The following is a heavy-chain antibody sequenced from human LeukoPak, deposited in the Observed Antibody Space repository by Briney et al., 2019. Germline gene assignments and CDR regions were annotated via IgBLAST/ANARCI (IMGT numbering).Heavy chain of an antibody. J-gene: IGHJ4*02. CDR3: ARGPWYYDGSGYLDY. D-gene: IGHD3-22*01. CDR2: IYHSGKT. Sequence: SETLSLTCAVSGYSISSGYYWGWIRQPPGKGLEWIGSIYHSGKTYYNPPLKSRVTISVDTSKNQLSLKLGSVTAADTAVYYCARGPWYYDGSGYLDYRGKGTLVTVSS. CDR1: GYSISSGYY. V-gene: IGHV4-38-2*01.